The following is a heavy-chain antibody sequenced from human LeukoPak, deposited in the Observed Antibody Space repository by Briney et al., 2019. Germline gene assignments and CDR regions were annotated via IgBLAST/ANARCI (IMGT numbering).Heavy chain of an antibody. CDR2: ISSSGSTI. CDR3: ARAAAGLFNYYFDY. V-gene: IGHV3-11*01. D-gene: IGHD6-13*01. CDR1: GFTFSDYY. Sequence: GGSLRLSCAASGFTFSDYYMSWIRQAPGKGLEWVSYISSSGSTIYYADSVKGRFTISRGNAKNSLYLQMNSLKTEDTPVYYCARAAAGLFNYYFDYWGQGTLVTVSS. J-gene: IGHJ4*02.